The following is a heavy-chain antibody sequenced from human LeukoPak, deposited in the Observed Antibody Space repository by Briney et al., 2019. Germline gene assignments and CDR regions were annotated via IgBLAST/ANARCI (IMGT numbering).Heavy chain of an antibody. CDR1: GFTFSSYW. Sequence: PGGSLRLSCAASGFTFSSYWMSWVRQAPGKGLEWVANIKQDGSEKYYVDSVKGRFTISRDNAKNSLYLQMNSLRAEDTAVYYCARDQLQYYYDSSGFDYWGQGTLVTVSS. V-gene: IGHV3-7*01. D-gene: IGHD3-22*01. J-gene: IGHJ4*02. CDR3: ARDQLQYYYDSSGFDY. CDR2: IKQDGSEK.